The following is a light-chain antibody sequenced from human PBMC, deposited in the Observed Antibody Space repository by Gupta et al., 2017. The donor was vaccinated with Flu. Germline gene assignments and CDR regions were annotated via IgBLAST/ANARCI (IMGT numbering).Light chain of an antibody. CDR1: TSNVGNNY. J-gene: IGLJ3*02. V-gene: IGLV1-51*02. CDR3: GTWDSNLNAGV. Sequence: QSVLTQPPSVSAAPGQRVTIACSGSTSNVGNNYVSWYQQLPGKAPKLLSYENEKRPSGIPDRFSASKSGTTVTLDIAGLQTGDEADYYCGTWDSNLNAGVFGGGTKLTVL. CDR2: ENE.